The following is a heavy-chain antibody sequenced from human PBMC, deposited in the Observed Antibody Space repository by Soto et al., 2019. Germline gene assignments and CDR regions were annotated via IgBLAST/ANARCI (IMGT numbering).Heavy chain of an antibody. V-gene: IGHV3-23*01. Sequence: EVQLLESGGNLVQPGGSLRLSCAASGFTFSNYAMSWVRQAPGKGLEWVSVISGSGDSTYYADSVKGRFTISRDNSKNKLYLQMNSLRAEDTAVYYSAKRTSGWYYDYWGQGTLVTVSS. CDR2: ISGSGDST. CDR3: AKRTSGWYYDY. D-gene: IGHD6-19*01. J-gene: IGHJ4*02. CDR1: GFTFSNYA.